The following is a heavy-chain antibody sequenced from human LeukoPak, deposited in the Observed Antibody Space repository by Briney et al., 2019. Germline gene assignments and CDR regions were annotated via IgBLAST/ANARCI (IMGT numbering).Heavy chain of an antibody. CDR2: INWNGGST. V-gene: IGHV3-20*04. CDR1: GFTFDDYG. J-gene: IGHJ6*02. Sequence: GGSLRLSCAASGFTFDDYGMSWVRQAPGKGLEWVSGINWNGGSTGYADSVKGRFTISRDNAKNSLYLQMNSLRAEDTAVYYCARTSTTYSYYYYGMDVWGQGTTVTVSS. CDR3: ARTSTTYSYYYYGMDV. D-gene: IGHD1-26*01.